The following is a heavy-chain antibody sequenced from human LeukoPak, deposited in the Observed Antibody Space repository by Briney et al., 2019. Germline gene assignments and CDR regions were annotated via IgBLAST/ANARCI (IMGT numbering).Heavy chain of an antibody. J-gene: IGHJ6*02. D-gene: IGHD2-15*01. CDR3: ARDPPRIVVVVAATNYYGMDV. Sequence: VASVKVSCKASGYTFTSYGISWVRQAPGQGLEWMGWISAYNGNTNYAQKLQGRVTMTTDTSTSTAYMELRSLRPDDTAVYYCARDPPRIVVVVAATNYYGMDVWGQGTTVTVSS. V-gene: IGHV1-18*01. CDR1: GYTFTSYG. CDR2: ISAYNGNT.